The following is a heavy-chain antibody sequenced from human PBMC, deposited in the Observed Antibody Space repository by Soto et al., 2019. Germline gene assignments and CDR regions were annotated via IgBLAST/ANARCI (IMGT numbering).Heavy chain of an antibody. J-gene: IGHJ6*02. CDR1: GYSFTSYW. CDR3: ARHVATADYYYGLDV. Sequence: GESLKISCKGSGYSFTSYWIGWVRQMPGKGLEWMGIIYPGDSDTRYSPSFQGQVTISADKSISTAYLQWSSLKASDTAMYYCARHVATADYYYGLDVWGQGTTVPVSS. CDR2: IYPGDSDT. D-gene: IGHD6-13*01. V-gene: IGHV5-51*01.